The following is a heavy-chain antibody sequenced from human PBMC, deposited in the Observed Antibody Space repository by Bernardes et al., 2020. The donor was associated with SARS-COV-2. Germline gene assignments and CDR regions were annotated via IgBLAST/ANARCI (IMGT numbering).Heavy chain of an antibody. CDR3: VKEYSPPNLFDY. J-gene: IGHJ4*02. CDR2: ISSNGDQT. D-gene: IGHD6-13*01. V-gene: IGHV3-64D*06. Sequence: GALRLSCSASGFTFSTYALHWVRQAPGTGLEHISTISSNGDQTFYANSVKGRFTISRDNSKNTLYLQMTSLRGEDTAVYYCVKEYSPPNLFDYWGQGTLVTVSS. CDR1: GFTFSTYA.